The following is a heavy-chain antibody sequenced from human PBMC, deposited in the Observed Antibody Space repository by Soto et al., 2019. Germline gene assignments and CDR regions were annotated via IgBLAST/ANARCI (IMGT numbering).Heavy chain of an antibody. CDR3: TRAWLAYYDFWSQNWFDP. V-gene: IGHV3-49*03. CDR1: GFTFGDYA. Sequence: GGSLRLSCTASGFTFGDYAMSWFRQAPGKGLEWVGFIRSKAYGGTTEYAASVKGRFTISRDDSKSIAYLQMNSLKTEDTAVYYCTRAWLAYYDFWSQNWFDPWGQGTLVTVSS. D-gene: IGHD3-3*01. J-gene: IGHJ5*02. CDR2: IRSKAYGGTT.